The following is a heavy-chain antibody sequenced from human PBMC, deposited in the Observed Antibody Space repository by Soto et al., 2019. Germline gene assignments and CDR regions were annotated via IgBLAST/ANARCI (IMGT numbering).Heavy chain of an antibody. CDR3: AKDVADDSFTFFDY. D-gene: IGHD1-1*01. V-gene: IGHV3-9*01. J-gene: IGHJ4*02. Sequence: EVQLVESGGGLVQPGRSLRLSCAASGFSFDDYAMIWVRQAPGEGLEWVAGISWNDVTVRYADSVKGRFIISRDNTKSSLYLQMNSLSTEDTALYYCAKDVADDSFTFFDYLGQGTLVTVSS. CDR2: ISWNDVTV. CDR1: GFSFDDYA.